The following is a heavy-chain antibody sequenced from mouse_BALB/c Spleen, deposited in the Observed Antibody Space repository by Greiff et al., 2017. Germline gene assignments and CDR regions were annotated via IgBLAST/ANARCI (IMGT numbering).Heavy chain of an antibody. CDR3: ARLLRPPYAMDY. Sequence: QVQLQQSGAELAKPGASVKMSCKASGYTFTSYWMHWVKQRPGQGLEWIGYINPSTGYTEYNQKFKDKATLTADKSSSTAYMQLSSLTSEDSAVYYCARLLRPPYAMDYWGQGTSVTVSS. CDR2: INPSTGYT. CDR1: GYTFTSYW. V-gene: IGHV1-7*01. D-gene: IGHD1-2*01. J-gene: IGHJ4*01.